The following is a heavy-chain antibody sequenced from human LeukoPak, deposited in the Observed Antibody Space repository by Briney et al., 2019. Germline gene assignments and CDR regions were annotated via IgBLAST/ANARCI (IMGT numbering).Heavy chain of an antibody. CDR3: ARGSDFWSGYPNWFDP. J-gene: IGHJ5*02. Sequence: GGSLRLSCAASGFTFSSYWMSWVRQAPGKGLERVANIKQDGSEKYYVDSVKGRFTISRDNAKNSLYLQMNSLRAEDTAVYYCARGSDFWSGYPNWFDPWGQGTLVTVSS. CDR2: IKQDGSEK. V-gene: IGHV3-7*01. CDR1: GFTFSSYW. D-gene: IGHD3-3*01.